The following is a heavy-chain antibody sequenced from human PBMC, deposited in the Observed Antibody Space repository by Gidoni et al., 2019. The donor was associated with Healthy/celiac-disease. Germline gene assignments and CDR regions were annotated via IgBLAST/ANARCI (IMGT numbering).Heavy chain of an antibody. CDR1: GFTCSSYS. J-gene: IGHJ4*02. CDR3: ARDGAVIRY. V-gene: IGHV3-48*02. D-gene: IGHD3-22*01. CDR2: ISSSSTTI. Sequence: EVQRVESGGGLVQPGGSLSLSCAAPGFTCSSYSMNGVRQAPGKGLEWVSYISSSSTTIYYADSVKGRFTISRDNAKNSLYLQLNSLRDEDTAVYYCARDGAVIRYWGQGTLVTVSS.